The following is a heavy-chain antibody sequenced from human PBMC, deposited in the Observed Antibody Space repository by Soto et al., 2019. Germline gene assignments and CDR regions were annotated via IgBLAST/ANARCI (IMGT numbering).Heavy chain of an antibody. CDR2: VFHIGMT. CDR3: AASPYKWNLWMIN. D-gene: IGHD1-1*01. CDR1: GGSISSSIW. Sequence: QMHLQESGPGLVKPSGTLSLTCTVSGGSISSSIWWSWVRQSPGKGLEWIGEVFHIGMTNYNPSLKGRVSMSVDKSQNQFSLKLTSVTAADTAVYYCAASPYKWNLWMINWGRGTLVSVSS. J-gene: IGHJ4*02. V-gene: IGHV4-4*02.